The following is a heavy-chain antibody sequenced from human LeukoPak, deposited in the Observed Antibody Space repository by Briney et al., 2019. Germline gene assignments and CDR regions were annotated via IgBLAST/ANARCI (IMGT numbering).Heavy chain of an antibody. CDR2: INSDGSST. CDR1: GFTFSSYW. J-gene: IGHJ4*02. D-gene: IGHD6-13*01. Sequence: GGSLRLSCAASGFTFSSYWMHWVRQAPGKGLVWVSRINSDGSSTSYADSVKGRFTISRDNAKNTLYLQMSSLRAEDTAVYYCASTRYSSSWYTWGQGTLVTVSS. V-gene: IGHV3-74*01. CDR3: ASTRYSSSWYT.